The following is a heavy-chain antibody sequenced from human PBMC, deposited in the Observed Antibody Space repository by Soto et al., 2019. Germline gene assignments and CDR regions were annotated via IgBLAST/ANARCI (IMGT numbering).Heavy chain of an antibody. V-gene: IGHV4-4*02. D-gene: IGHD3-10*01. CDR1: GGSISSSNW. CDR3: ARDGRLLWFGESIPPYGMYV. CDR2: IYHIERT. Sequence: PSETLSLTSAVSGGSISSSNWWSWVRQPPGKGLEWNGEIYHIERTNYNPSLKSRDTISVDKSKNQCSLKLSSVTAADTAVYYCARDGRLLWFGESIPPYGMYVCVQGTTVTVSS. J-gene: IGHJ6*02.